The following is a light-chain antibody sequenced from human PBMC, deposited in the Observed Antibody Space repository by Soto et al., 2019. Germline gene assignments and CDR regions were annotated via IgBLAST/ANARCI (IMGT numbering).Light chain of an antibody. CDR1: SSDVGGYNY. Sequence: QSALTQPASVSGSPGQSITISCTGTSSDVGGYNYVSWYQQHPGKAPKLMIYDVSNRPSGVSNRFSGSKSGNTASLTISGLQAEYEADYYCSLYTSSSPHVVFGGGTKLTVL. CDR3: SLYTSSSPHVV. CDR2: DVS. J-gene: IGLJ2*01. V-gene: IGLV2-14*01.